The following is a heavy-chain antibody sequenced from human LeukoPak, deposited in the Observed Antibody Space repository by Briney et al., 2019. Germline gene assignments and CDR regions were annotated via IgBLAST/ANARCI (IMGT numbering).Heavy chain of an antibody. J-gene: IGHJ4*02. V-gene: IGHV1-2*02. CDR3: ARGGLSGSYYVDY. CDR1: GYTFTGYN. Sequence: AAVKVSCKASGYTFTGYNMHWVRQARGQRLDGMGWISPNSADTHYAQKFQGRVTMTGDTSISTAYMELSRLRSDDTAVYYCARGGLSGSYYVDYWGQGTLVTVSS. CDR2: ISPNSADT. D-gene: IGHD1-26*01.